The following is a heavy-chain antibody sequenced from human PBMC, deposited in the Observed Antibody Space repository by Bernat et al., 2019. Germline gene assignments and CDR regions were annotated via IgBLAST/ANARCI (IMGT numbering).Heavy chain of an antibody. Sequence: QVTLRESGPALVKPTQTLTLTCTFSGFSLSTSGMCVSWIRQPPGKALEWLALIDWDDDKYYSTSLKTRLTISKDTSKNQVVLTMTNMDPVDTATYYCARSLYYEYIWGSYRSAIDAFDIWGQGTMVTVSS. V-gene: IGHV2-70*01. D-gene: IGHD3-16*02. CDR1: GFSLSTSGMC. J-gene: IGHJ3*02. CDR3: ARSLYYEYIWGSYRSAIDAFDI. CDR2: IDWDDDK.